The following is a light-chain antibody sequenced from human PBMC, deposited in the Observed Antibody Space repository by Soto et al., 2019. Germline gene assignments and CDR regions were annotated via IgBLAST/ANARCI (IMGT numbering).Light chain of an antibody. CDR3: QHYGDSMLT. CDR2: GAS. J-gene: IGKJ4*02. CDR1: QSVDITS. Sequence: EIVFTQSPGTLSWSPGERAIVSCGASQSVDITSLAWYQQKPDQAPRLLFYGASSSPTGISHRFSGGGSGTDFPLTLSRLEPEDFAVYYCQHYGDSMLTFGGGTKVDSK. V-gene: IGKV3-20*01.